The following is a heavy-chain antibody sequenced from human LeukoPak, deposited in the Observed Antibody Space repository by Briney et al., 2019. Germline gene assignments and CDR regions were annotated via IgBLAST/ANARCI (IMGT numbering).Heavy chain of an antibody. CDR1: GFTSSSYS. V-gene: IGHV3-21*01. J-gene: IGHJ4*02. D-gene: IGHD6-19*01. CDR3: ARGIAMAASGY. Sequence: GGSLRLSCAASGFTSSSYSMNWVRQAPGKGLEWVSSISSSSSYIYYADSVKGRFTISRDNAKNSLYLQMNSLRAEDTAVYYCARGIAMAASGYWGQGTLVTVSS. CDR2: ISSSSSYI.